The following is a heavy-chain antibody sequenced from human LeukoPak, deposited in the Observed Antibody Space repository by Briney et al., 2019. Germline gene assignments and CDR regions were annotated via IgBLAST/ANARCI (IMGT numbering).Heavy chain of an antibody. CDR3: VKVRGVIPDY. D-gene: IGHD3-10*01. CDR1: GFTFSSYA. Sequence: GGSLRLSCSASGFTFSSYAMHWVRQAPGKGLEYVSAISSNGGSTYYADSVKGRFTISRGNSKNTLYLQMSSLRAEDTAVYYCVKVRGVIPDYWGQGTLVTVSS. J-gene: IGHJ4*02. V-gene: IGHV3-64D*06. CDR2: ISSNGGST.